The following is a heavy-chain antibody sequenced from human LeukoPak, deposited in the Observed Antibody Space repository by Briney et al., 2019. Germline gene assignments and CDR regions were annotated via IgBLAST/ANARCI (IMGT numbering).Heavy chain of an antibody. D-gene: IGHD5-18*01. V-gene: IGHV3-23*01. CDR2: ISGSGGST. Sequence: PGGSLRLSCAASGFTFSSYAMNWVRQAPGKGLEWVSAISGSGGSTYYADSVKGRFTISRDNSKNTLYLQMNSLRAEDTAVYYCAKDDSYAPSSPDYWGQGTLVTVSS. J-gene: IGHJ4*02. CDR3: AKDDSYAPSSPDY. CDR1: GFTFSSYA.